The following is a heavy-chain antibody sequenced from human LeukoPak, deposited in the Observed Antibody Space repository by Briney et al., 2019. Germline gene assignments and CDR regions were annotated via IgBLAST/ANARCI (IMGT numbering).Heavy chain of an antibody. CDR3: ARVISLAVAGTRTQYYFDY. V-gene: IGHV1-8*01. J-gene: IGHJ4*02. CDR2: MNPNSGNT. Sequence: ASVKVSCKASGYTFTSYDINWVRQATGQGLEWMGWMNPNSGNTGYAQKFQGRVTMTRNTSISTAYMELSSLRSEDTAVYYCARVISLAVAGTRTQYYFDYWGQGTLVTVFS. CDR1: GYTFTSYD. D-gene: IGHD6-19*01.